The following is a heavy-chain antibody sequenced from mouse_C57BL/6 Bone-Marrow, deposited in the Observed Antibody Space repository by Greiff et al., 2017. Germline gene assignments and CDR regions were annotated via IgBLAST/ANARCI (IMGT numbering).Heavy chain of an antibody. Sequence: VQLQQSGPELVKPGASVKISCKASGYTFTDYYMNWVKQSHGKSLEWIGDINPNNGGTSYNQKFKGKATLTVDKSSSTAYMELRSLTSEDSAVYYCASRGGSRGPRAMDYWGQGTSVTVSS. CDR1: GYTFTDYY. CDR3: ASRGGSRGPRAMDY. J-gene: IGHJ4*01. V-gene: IGHV1-26*01. CDR2: INPNNGGT.